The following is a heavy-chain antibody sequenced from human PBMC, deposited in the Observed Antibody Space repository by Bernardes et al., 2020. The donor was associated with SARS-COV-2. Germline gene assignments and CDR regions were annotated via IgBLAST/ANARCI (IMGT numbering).Heavy chain of an antibody. CDR1: GFTFSTYS. D-gene: IGHD7-27*01. Sequence: GGSLRLSCVASGFTFSTYSMNWVRQAPGKGLDWVSSISSSRSDIFYADSVKGRFTISRDNAENSLYLQMNSLRVEDTAVYFCARDYSGVLDYWGQGTLVTVSS. V-gene: IGHV3-21*01. J-gene: IGHJ4*02. CDR2: ISSSRSDI. CDR3: ARDYSGVLDY.